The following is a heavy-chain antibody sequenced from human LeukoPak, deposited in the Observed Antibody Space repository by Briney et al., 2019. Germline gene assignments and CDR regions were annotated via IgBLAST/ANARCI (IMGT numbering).Heavy chain of an antibody. CDR2: IYYSGST. V-gene: IGHV4-59*01. CDR3: ARLRRDGYNLFDY. J-gene: IGHJ4*02. CDR1: GGSISSYY. Sequence: SETLSLTCTVSGGSISSYYWSWIRQPPGKGLEWIGYIYYSGSTNYNPSLKSRVTISVDTSKNQFSLKLSSVTAADTAVYYCARLRRDGYNLFDYWGQGTLVTVSS. D-gene: IGHD5-24*01.